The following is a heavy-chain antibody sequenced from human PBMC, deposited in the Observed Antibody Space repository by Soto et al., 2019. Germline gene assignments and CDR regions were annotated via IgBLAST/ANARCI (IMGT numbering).Heavy chain of an antibody. Sequence: GALRLSCAASGFTFSSYSMNWVRQAPGKGLEWVSYISSSSSTIYYADSVKGRFTISRDNAKNSLYLQMNSLRAEDTAVYYCARDRYDFWSGYYRGGLFDYWGQGTLVTVSS. J-gene: IGHJ4*02. D-gene: IGHD3-3*01. V-gene: IGHV3-48*01. CDR2: ISSSSSTI. CDR3: ARDRYDFWSGYYRGGLFDY. CDR1: GFTFSSYS.